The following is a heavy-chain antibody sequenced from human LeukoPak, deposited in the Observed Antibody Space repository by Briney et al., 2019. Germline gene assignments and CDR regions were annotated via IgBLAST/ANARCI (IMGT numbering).Heavy chain of an antibody. Sequence: ASVKVSCKASGYTFTSYGISWVRQAPGQGLEWMGWISAYNGNTNYAQKLQGRVTMTTDTSTSTAYMELRSLRSDDAAMYYCARRDNLVGGNFYFDYWGQGTLVTVSS. J-gene: IGHJ4*02. CDR1: GYTFTSYG. D-gene: IGHD4-23*01. CDR2: ISAYNGNT. V-gene: IGHV1-18*01. CDR3: ARRDNLVGGNFYFDY.